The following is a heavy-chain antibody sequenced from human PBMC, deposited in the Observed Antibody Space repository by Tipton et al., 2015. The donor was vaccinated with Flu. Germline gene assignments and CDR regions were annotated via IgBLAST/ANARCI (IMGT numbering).Heavy chain of an antibody. CDR2: IIPNSGAT. Sequence: QLVQSGAEVGKPGASVKVSCQASGYTFTAYDMHWVRQAPGQGLEWMGRIIPNSGATDFSQKFQGRVTMTRDTSISTAYMELSSLRSDDTAVYYCARDLRNSWCMDYWGQGTLVTVSS. D-gene: IGHD2-8*02. CDR1: GYTFTAYD. J-gene: IGHJ4*02. CDR3: ARDLRNSWCMDY. V-gene: IGHV1-2*06.